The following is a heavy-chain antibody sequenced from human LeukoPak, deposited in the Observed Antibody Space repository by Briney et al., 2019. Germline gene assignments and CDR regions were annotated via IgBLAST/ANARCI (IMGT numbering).Heavy chain of an antibody. V-gene: IGHV3-66*01. Sequence: SGGSLRLSCAASGFTVSSNYMSWARQAPGKGLEWVSVIYSGGSTYYADSVKGRFTISRDNSKNTLYLQMNSLRAEDTAVYYCARILLPEYYYYYYMDVWGKGTTVTISS. CDR1: GFTVSSNY. D-gene: IGHD2-15*01. CDR3: ARILLPEYYYYYYMDV. J-gene: IGHJ6*03. CDR2: IYSGGST.